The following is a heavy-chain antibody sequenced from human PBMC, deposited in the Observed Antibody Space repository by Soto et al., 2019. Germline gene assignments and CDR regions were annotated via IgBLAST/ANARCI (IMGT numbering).Heavy chain of an antibody. V-gene: IGHV7-4-1*01. CDR1: GYTFTSYA. CDR2: INTNTGNP. CDR3: ECGPDDLDY. J-gene: IGHJ4*02. Sequence: QVQLVQSGSELKKPGASVKVSCKASGYTFTSYAMNWVRQAPGQGLEWMGWINTNTGNPTYAQGFTGRCVFSLDTPVRTAYLLISAPKAVDTAVQYCECGPDDLDYWGQVTLVTVFS.